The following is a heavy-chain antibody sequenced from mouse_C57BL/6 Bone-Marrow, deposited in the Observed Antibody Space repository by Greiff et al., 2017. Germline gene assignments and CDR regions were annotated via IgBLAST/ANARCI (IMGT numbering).Heavy chain of an antibody. CDR1: GYTFTDYY. Sequence: VHVKQSGPELVKPGASVKISCKASGYTFTDYYMNWVKQSHGKSLEWIGDINPNNGGTSYNQKFKGKATLTVDKYSSTAYMELRSLTSEDSAVYDCARSRVYDYDGFDYWGQGTTLTVSS. CDR2: INPNNGGT. D-gene: IGHD2-4*01. J-gene: IGHJ2*01. CDR3: ARSRVYDYDGFDY. V-gene: IGHV1-26*01.